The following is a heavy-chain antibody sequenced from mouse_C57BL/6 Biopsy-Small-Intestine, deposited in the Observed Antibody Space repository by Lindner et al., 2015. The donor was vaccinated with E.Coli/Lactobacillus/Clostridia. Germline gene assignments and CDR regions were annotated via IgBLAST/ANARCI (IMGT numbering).Heavy chain of an antibody. Sequence: VQLQESGAELVRPGTSVKVSCKASGYAFTNYLIEWVKQRPGQGLEWIGMINPGSGGTKFNEKFKGKAALTADISSSTTYMQLRSLTSEDSAVYFCARELTYFDYWGQGTTLTVSS. J-gene: IGHJ2*01. CDR1: GYAFTNYL. D-gene: IGHD1-3*01. CDR3: ARELTYFDY. CDR2: INPGSGGT. V-gene: IGHV1-54*01.